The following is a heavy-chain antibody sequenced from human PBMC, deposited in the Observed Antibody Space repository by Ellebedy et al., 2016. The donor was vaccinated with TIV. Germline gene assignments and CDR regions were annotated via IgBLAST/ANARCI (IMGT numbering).Heavy chain of an antibody. J-gene: IGHJ4*02. CDR1: GYTFTSYG. D-gene: IGHD6-19*01. CDR3: ARGGVQQWLAKSSHFDY. Sequence: ASVKVSXXASGYTFTSYGISWVRQAPGQGLEWMGWISAYNGNTNYAQKLQGRVTMTTDTSTSTAYMELRSLRSEDTAVYYCARGGVQQWLAKSSHFDYWGQGTLVTVSS. CDR2: ISAYNGNT. V-gene: IGHV1-18*01.